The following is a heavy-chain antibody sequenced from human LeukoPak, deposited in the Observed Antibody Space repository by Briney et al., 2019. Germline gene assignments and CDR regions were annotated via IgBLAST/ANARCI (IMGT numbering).Heavy chain of an antibody. CDR3: ARAAGYSSSWYPYYYGMDV. V-gene: IGHV4-31*03. CDR2: IYYSGST. Sequence: SSQTLSLTCTVSGGSISSGGYYWSWIRQHPGKGLEWIGYIYYSGSTYYNPSLKSRVTISVDTSKNQFSLKLSSVTAADTAVYYCARAAGYSSSWYPYYYGMDVWGQGTTVTVSS. D-gene: IGHD6-13*01. CDR1: GGSISSGGYY. J-gene: IGHJ6*02.